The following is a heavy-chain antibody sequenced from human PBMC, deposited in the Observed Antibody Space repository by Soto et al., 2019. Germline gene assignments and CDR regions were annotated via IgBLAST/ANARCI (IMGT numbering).Heavy chain of an antibody. CDR1: GDSISTVDYF. CDR2: IYKSATT. D-gene: IGHD2-15*01. Sequence: RSLTCSVSGDSISTVDYFWAWIRQPPGQALEYIGYIYKSATTYYNPSFESRVAISLDTSKSQLSLNVTSVTAADTAVYFCARGRYCLTGRCFPNWFDSWGQGTLVAVSS. CDR3: ARGRYCLTGRCFPNWFDS. V-gene: IGHV4-30-4*01. J-gene: IGHJ5*01.